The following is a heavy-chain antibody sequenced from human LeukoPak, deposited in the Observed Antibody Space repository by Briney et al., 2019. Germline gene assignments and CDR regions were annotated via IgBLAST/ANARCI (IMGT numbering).Heavy chain of an antibody. CDR1: GFTFSSYA. Sequence: GGSLRLSCQASGFTFSSYAMHWVRQAPGKGLEWVSGISWNSGSIGYADSVKGRFTISRDNAKNSLYLQMNSLRAEDTALYYCAKNYDSSGPPYWYFDLWGRGTLVTVSS. J-gene: IGHJ2*01. V-gene: IGHV3-9*01. D-gene: IGHD3-22*01. CDR2: ISWNSGSI. CDR3: AKNYDSSGPPYWYFDL.